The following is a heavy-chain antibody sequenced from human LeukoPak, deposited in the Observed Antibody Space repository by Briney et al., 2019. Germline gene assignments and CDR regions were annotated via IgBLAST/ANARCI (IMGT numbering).Heavy chain of an antibody. V-gene: IGHV3-53*01. Sequence: GGSLRLSCAASGFTVSSNYMNWVRQAPGKGLEWVSGINWNGGSTGYVDSVKGRFTISRDNSKNTLYLQMNSLRAEDTAVYYCARRAGAYSHPYDYWGQGTLVTVSS. J-gene: IGHJ4*02. CDR2: INWNGGST. D-gene: IGHD4/OR15-4a*01. CDR3: ARRAGAYSHPYDY. CDR1: GFTVSSNY.